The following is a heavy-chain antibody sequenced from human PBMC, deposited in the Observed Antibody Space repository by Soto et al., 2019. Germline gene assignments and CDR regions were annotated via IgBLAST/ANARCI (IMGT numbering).Heavy chain of an antibody. CDR2: IKSKINGGTT. J-gene: IGHJ4*02. CDR1: GFIFSNAW. V-gene: IGHV3-15*01. Sequence: EVQVVESGGGLVRPGGSLRLSCGASGFIFSNAWMSWVRQAPGKGLEWVGRIKSKINGGTTDYAAPVRGRFSISRDDSKNTLYLQMNSLKTEDTAVYYCTTDDPINRYWGQGTLVTVSS. CDR3: TTDDPINRY.